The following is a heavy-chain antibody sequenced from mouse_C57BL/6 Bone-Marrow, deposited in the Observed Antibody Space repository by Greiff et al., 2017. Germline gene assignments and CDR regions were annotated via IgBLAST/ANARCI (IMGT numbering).Heavy chain of an antibody. V-gene: IGHV1-69*01. CDR3: ASYDYDGEFAY. J-gene: IGHJ3*01. CDR2: IDPSDSYT. D-gene: IGHD2-4*01. CDR1: GYTFTSYW. Sequence: QVQLQQPGAELVMPGASVKLSCKASGYTFTSYWMHWVKQRPGQGLEWIGEIDPSDSYTNYNQKFKGKSTLTVDKSSSTAYMQLSSLTSEDSAVYYGASYDYDGEFAYWGQGTLVTVSA.